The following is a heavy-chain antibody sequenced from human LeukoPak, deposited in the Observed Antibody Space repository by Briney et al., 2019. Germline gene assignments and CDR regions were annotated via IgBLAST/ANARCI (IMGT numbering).Heavy chain of an antibody. CDR2: IRGSADST. D-gene: IGHD1-26*01. V-gene: IGHV3-23*01. CDR1: GFTFSSFA. CDR3: VREVTSGSFDY. Sequence: GGSLRLSCAASGFTFSSFAMSWVRQAPGRGLEWVSAIRGSADSTYYADSVKGRFTISRDNSKKTLYVQMSSLRPEDTAVYYCVREVTSGSFDYWGQGTLVTVSS. J-gene: IGHJ4*02.